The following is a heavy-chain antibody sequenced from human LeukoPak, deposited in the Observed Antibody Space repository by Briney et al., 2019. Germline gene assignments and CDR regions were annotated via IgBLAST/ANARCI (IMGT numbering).Heavy chain of an antibody. Sequence: CXVYGESFTGYSWNWIRQPPGKGLEWIGEINHSGSTNYNPSLKSRVTISVDTCKNQFSLKLRYVTAADKAVYYCAXXPYDIXXXXFDPWGXGTLVTVSS. CDR2: INHSGST. J-gene: IGHJ5*02. D-gene: IGHD3-9*01. CDR1: GESFTGYS. CDR3: AXXPYDIXXXXFDP. V-gene: IGHV4-34*01.